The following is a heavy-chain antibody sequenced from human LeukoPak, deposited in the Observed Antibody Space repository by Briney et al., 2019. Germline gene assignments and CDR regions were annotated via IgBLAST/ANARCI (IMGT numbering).Heavy chain of an antibody. CDR3: ARERYYDSSGPPLSGFDP. Sequence: GASVKVSCKASGYTFTGYYMHWVRQAPGQGLEWMGWINPNSGGTNYAQKFQGRVTMTRDTSISTAYMELSRLRSDDTAVYYCARERYYDSSGPPLSGFDPWGPGTLVTVSS. J-gene: IGHJ5*02. V-gene: IGHV1-2*02. CDR2: INPNSGGT. D-gene: IGHD3-22*01. CDR1: GYTFTGYY.